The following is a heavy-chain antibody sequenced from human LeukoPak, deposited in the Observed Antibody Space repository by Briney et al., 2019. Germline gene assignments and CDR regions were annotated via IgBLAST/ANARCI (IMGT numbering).Heavy chain of an antibody. Sequence: ASVKVSCEASGYTFTSYGISWVRQAPGRGLEWMGWISAYNGNTNYAQKLQGRVTMTTDTSTSTAYMELRSLRSDDTAVYYCARGPLNYYDSSGYSSYWYFDLWGRGTLVTVSS. CDR3: ARGPLNYYDSSGYSSYWYFDL. V-gene: IGHV1-18*01. D-gene: IGHD3-22*01. CDR1: GYTFTSYG. CDR2: ISAYNGNT. J-gene: IGHJ2*01.